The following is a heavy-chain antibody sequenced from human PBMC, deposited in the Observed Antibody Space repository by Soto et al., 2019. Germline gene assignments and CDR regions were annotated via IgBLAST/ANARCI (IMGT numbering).Heavy chain of an antibody. D-gene: IGHD3-10*01. CDR1: GFTVSSNY. J-gene: IGHJ2*01. Sequence: EVQLVESGGGLVQPGGSLRLSCAASGFTVSSNYMSWVRQAPGKGLEWVSVIYSGGSTYYADSVKGRFTISRDNSKNTLYLQMNSLVAADTAVYSCASGARPMVRGVASWYFDLWGRGTLVTGSS. CDR3: ASGARPMVRGVASWYFDL. CDR2: IYSGGST. V-gene: IGHV3-66*01.